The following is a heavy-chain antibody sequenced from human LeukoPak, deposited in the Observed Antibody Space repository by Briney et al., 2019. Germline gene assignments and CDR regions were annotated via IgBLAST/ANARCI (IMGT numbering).Heavy chain of an antibody. D-gene: IGHD4-23*01. J-gene: IGHJ4*02. V-gene: IGHV3-74*01. CDR3: ARGRPHGNDY. CDR1: GFTFSSYW. Sequence: GGSLRLSCATSGFTFSSYWMNWVRQAPGKGLVWVSRITSDGSSTTYADSVKGRFSISRDNAKNTLYLQMNSLRVEDTAVYYCARGRPHGNDYWGQGTLVTVSS. CDR2: ITSDGSST.